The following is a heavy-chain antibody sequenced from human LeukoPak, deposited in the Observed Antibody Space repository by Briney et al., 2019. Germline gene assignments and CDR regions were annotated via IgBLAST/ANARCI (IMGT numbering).Heavy chain of an antibody. CDR3: ARDIYGDYANWFDP. D-gene: IGHD4-17*01. J-gene: IGHJ5*02. CDR2: IYYSGST. V-gene: IGHV4-30-4*01. CDR1: GGSISSGDYY. Sequence: SETLSLTCTVSGGSISSGDYYWSWIRQPPGKGLEWIGYIYYSGSTYYNPSLKRRVTISVDTSKNQFSLKLSSVTAADTALYYCARDIYGDYANWFDPWGEGSLATVSS.